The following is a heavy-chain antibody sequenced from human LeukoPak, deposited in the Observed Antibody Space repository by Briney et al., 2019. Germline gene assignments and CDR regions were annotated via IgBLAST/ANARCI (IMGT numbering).Heavy chain of an antibody. J-gene: IGHJ4*02. CDR3: ARGDSSGLYFDY. CDR1: GVTFSSYS. V-gene: IGHV3-21*01. Sequence: GGALRLSCAASGVTFSSYSMNWVRQAPGKGLEWGSSISSSSYIYYADSVKGRFTISRDNAKNSLYLQMNSLRAEDTAVYYCARGDSSGLYFDYWGQGTLVTVSS. CDR2: ISSSSYI. D-gene: IGHD6-19*01.